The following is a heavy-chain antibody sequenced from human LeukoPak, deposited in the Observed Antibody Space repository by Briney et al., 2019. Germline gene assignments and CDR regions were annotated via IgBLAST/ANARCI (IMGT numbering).Heavy chain of an antibody. Sequence: GGSLRLSCAASGFTFSDYYMSWIRQAPGKGLEWVSYISSSGSTIYYEDSVKGRFTISRDNAKNSLYLQMNSLRAEDTAVYYCARERSSAPNWFDPWGQGTLVTVSS. V-gene: IGHV3-11*01. CDR3: ARERSSAPNWFDP. CDR2: ISSSGSTI. CDR1: GFTFSDYY. D-gene: IGHD6-6*01. J-gene: IGHJ5*02.